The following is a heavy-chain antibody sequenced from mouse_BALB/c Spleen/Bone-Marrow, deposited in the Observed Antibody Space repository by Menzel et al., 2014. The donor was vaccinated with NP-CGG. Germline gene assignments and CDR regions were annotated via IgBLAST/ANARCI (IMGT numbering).Heavy chain of an antibody. CDR1: GFNIKDYY. CDR3: ARWGNYYFDY. V-gene: IGHV14-1*02. J-gene: IGHJ2*01. Sequence: EVKLMESGAELVRPGALVKLSCKASGFNIKDYYMHWVKQRPEQGPEWIGWIDPENGNTIYDPKFQGKASITADTSSNTAYLQLSSLTSEDTAAYYCARWGNYYFDYWGQGTTLTVS. CDR2: IDPENGNT.